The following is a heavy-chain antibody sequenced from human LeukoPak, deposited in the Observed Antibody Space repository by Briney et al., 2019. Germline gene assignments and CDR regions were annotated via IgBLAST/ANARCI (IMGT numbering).Heavy chain of an antibody. V-gene: IGHV3-23*01. CDR2: VSGSGDRT. Sequence: GGSLRLSCAASGLNFTNYAMTRVRHTPGLGLERVSSVSGSGDRTYYADSATSRLTISRANPNTTLFLQVNSMRAEDTAVYYCAKDGRDVYDNDDNLLFDYWGQGTLVTVSS. J-gene: IGHJ4*02. D-gene: IGHD5-24*01. CDR1: GLNFTNYA. CDR3: AKDGRDVYDNDDNLLFDY.